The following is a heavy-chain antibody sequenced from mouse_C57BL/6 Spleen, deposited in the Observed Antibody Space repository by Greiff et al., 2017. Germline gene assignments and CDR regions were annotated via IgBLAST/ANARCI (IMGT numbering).Heavy chain of an antibody. CDR1: GYSITSGYY. CDR3: ARVKQATY. CDR2: ISYDGSN. J-gene: IGHJ3*01. D-gene: IGHD3-2*02. Sequence: VQLKESGPGLVKPSQSLSLTCSVTGYSITSGYYWNWIRQFPGNKLEWMGYISYDGSNNYNPSLKNRISITRDTSKNQFFLKLNSVTTEDTATYYCARVKQATYWGQGTLVTVSA. V-gene: IGHV3-6*01.